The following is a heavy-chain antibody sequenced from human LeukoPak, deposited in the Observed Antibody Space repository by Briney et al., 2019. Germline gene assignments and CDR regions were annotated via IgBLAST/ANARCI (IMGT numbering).Heavy chain of an antibody. CDR1: GDSISSYY. Sequence: SETLSLTCTVSGDSISSYYWSWIRRPPGKGLEWIGYIYYSGRTHYNPSLKSRVTISVDRSKNQFSLKLSSVTAADTAVYYCARVIAAAGHFDSWGQGTLVTVSS. V-gene: IGHV4-59*01. J-gene: IGHJ5*01. CDR3: ARVIAAAGHFDS. D-gene: IGHD6-13*01. CDR2: IYYSGRT.